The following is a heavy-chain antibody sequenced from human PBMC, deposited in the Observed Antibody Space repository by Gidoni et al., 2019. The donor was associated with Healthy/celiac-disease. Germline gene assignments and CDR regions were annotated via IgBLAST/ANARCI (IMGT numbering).Heavy chain of an antibody. CDR3: ARLIAAAEAGYYYGMDV. Sequence: QVHLQQWGAGLLQPSETLSLTCAVYGRSFSGYYWSWIRQPPGKGLEWIGEINHSGSTNYNPSLKSRVTISVDTSKNQFSLKLSSVTAADTAVYYCARLIAAAEAGYYYGMDVWGQGTTVTVSS. J-gene: IGHJ6*02. CDR2: INHSGST. V-gene: IGHV4-34*01. D-gene: IGHD6-13*01. CDR1: GRSFSGYY.